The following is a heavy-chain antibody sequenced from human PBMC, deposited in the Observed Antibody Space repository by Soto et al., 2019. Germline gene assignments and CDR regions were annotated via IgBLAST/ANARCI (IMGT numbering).Heavy chain of an antibody. CDR3: VREGVAARVTVLVI. D-gene: IGHD2-8*01. V-gene: IGHV1-2*04. CDR2: INPNSGGT. J-gene: IGHJ3*02. CDR1: GYTFTGYY. Sequence: ASVKVSCKASGYTFTGYYMHWVRQAPGQGLEWMGWINPNSGGTNYAQKFQGWVTMTRDTSISTAYMELSRLRSDDTGVYFCVREGVAARVTVLVIWGDGRMGPVSS.